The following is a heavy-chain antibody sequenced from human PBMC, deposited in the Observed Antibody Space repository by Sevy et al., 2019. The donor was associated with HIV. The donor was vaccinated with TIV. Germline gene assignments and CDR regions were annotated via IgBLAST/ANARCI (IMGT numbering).Heavy chain of an antibody. CDR1: GFTFSSYW. V-gene: IGHV3-74*01. D-gene: IGHD6-13*01. CDR2: IYVDGRTA. Sequence: GGSLRLSCAASGFTFSSYWMNWVRQAPGKGLVWLSRIYVDGRTASYADSVKGRFAISRDNAKNTLYLQMNSLRDEDTAVYYCGRVPVAAAGTGIDYWGQGTLVTVSS. CDR3: GRVPVAAAGTGIDY. J-gene: IGHJ4*02.